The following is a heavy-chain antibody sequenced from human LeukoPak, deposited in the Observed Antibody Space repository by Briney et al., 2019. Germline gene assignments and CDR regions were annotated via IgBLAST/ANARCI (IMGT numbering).Heavy chain of an antibody. V-gene: IGHV3-23*01. CDR1: GFTFSDYY. D-gene: IGHD6-13*01. J-gene: IGHJ4*02. Sequence: GGSLRLSCAASGFTFSDYYMSWVRQAPGKGLEWVSAISGSGGSTYYADSVKGRFTISRDNSKNTLYLQMNSLRAEDTAVYYCAKGGSIAAAGTFNYWGQGTLVTVSS. CDR3: AKGGSIAAAGTFNY. CDR2: ISGSGGST.